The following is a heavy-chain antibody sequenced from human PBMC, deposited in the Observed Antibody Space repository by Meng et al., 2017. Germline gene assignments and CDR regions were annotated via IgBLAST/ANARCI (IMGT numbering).Heavy chain of an antibody. CDR2: INHSGST. J-gene: IGHJ4*02. CDR1: GGSFSGYY. Sequence: VQSPQWGAGLLKPSGTLSLTCAVYGGSFSGYYWSWIRQPPGKGLEWSGEINHSGSTNYNPSLKSRVTMSLDTSKNQFSLRLSSVTAADTAVYYCARSHSVTIVAFDYWGQGTLVTVSS. V-gene: IGHV4-34*01. D-gene: IGHD4-17*01. CDR3: ARSHSVTIVAFDY.